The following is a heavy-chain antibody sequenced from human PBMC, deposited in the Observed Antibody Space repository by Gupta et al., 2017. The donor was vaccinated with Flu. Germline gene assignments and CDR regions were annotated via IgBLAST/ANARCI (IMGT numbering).Heavy chain of an antibody. Sequence: EVQLVESGGGLVKPGGSLRLSCAASGFPFTSYSMNWVRQAPGKWLEWVSSISSSSSYIYYADSVKGRFTISRDNAKNSLYLQMNSLRAEDTAVYYCARDSGYDFYWGQGTLVTVSS. CDR3: ARDSGYDFY. J-gene: IGHJ4*02. CDR1: GFPFTSYS. D-gene: IGHD5-12*01. CDR2: ISSSSSYI. V-gene: IGHV3-21*01.